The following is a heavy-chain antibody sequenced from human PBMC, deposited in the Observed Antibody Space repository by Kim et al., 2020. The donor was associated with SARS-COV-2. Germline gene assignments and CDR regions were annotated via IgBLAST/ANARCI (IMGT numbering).Heavy chain of an antibody. CDR3: AGVYGAPTVTTRHYYYYGMDV. CDR1: GGTFSSYA. J-gene: IGHJ6*02. V-gene: IGHV1-69*13. Sequence: SVKVSCKASGGTFSSYAISWVRQAPGQGLEWMGGIIPIFGTANYAQKFQGRVTITADESTSTAYMELRSLRSEDTAVYYCAGVYGAPTVTTRHYYYYGMDVWGQGTTVTVSS. CDR2: IIPIFGTA. D-gene: IGHD4-17*01.